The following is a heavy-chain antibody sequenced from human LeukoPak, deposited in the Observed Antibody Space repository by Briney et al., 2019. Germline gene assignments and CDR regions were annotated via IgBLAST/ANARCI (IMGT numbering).Heavy chain of an antibody. J-gene: IGHJ4*02. CDR3: ARVPYGGNSIDC. Sequence: GGSLRLSCAASGFTFSSYAMSWVRQAPGKGLEWVSVIYSGGSTDYADSVKGRFTIARDNSRNTVHLQMNSLRVEDTAMYYCARVPYGGNSIDCWGQGTLVTVSS. V-gene: IGHV3-66*01. CDR2: IYSGGST. CDR1: GFTFSSYA. D-gene: IGHD4-23*01.